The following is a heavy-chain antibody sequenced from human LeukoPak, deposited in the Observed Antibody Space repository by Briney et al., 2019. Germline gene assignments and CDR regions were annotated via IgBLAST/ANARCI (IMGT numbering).Heavy chain of an antibody. CDR2: IYYSGTT. J-gene: IGHJ6*03. Sequence: SETPSLTCSASGGSISSSGYYWNWIRQPPGKGLEWVGSIYYSGTTYYNSSLKSRVTISEDTSKNRFSLMLTSVTAADTAVYYCARQVSDYFYYYIDVWGEGTTVIVSS. V-gene: IGHV4-39*01. CDR1: GGSISSSGYY. CDR3: ARQVSDYFYYYIDV.